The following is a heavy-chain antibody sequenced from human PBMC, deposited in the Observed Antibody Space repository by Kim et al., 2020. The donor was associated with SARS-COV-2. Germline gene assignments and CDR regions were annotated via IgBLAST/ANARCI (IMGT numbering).Heavy chain of an antibody. CDR3: TRIGYSSSSMDY. J-gene: IGHJ4*02. Sequence: YYADSMQGRCTIPRDSAKNSLYLQINSLRFEDTAVFYCTRIGYSSSSMDYWGQGTLVTVSS. V-gene: IGHV3-7*01. D-gene: IGHD6-6*01.